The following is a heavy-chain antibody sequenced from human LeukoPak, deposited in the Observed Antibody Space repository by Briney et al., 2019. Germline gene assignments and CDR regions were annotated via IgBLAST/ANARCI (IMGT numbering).Heavy chain of an antibody. CDR3: ARVPYGDYDSYWFDP. V-gene: IGHV3-21*04. CDR1: GFTFSSYS. D-gene: IGHD4-17*01. CDR2: ISSSSSYI. J-gene: IGHJ5*02. Sequence: GGSLRLSCAASGFTFSSYSMNWVRQAPGKGLEWVSSISSSSSYIYYADSVKGRFTISRDNAKNSLYLQMNSLRAEDTAVYYCARVPYGDYDSYWFDPWGQGTLVTASS.